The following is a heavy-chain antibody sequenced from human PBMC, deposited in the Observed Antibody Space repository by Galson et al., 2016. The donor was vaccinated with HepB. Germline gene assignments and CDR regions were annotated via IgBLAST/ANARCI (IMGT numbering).Heavy chain of an antibody. CDR2: FDPEDGKT. Sequence: SVKVSCKVSGYTLTEFSMHWVRQAPGEGLEWMGGFDPEDGKTIYAQKFQGRVTMTEDTSTDTAYMELSSPRSEDTAVYYCATGDFSSGHYPDVFETWGHGTMVTVSS. CDR1: GYTLTEFS. J-gene: IGHJ3*02. CDR3: ATGDFSSGHYPDVFET. D-gene: IGHD3-22*01. V-gene: IGHV1-24*01.